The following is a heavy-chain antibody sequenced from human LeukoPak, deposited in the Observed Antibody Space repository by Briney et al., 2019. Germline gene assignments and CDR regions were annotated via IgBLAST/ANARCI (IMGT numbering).Heavy chain of an antibody. J-gene: IGHJ6*02. V-gene: IGHV3-9*01. Sequence: GGSLRLSCVGSGFAFHNYAMHWVRRPPGKGLEWVSAINWNSDTKAYADSVKGRFTISRDRARNSLYLQMDSLRPEDTALYYCAKDTGGNGAYFYAMDVWGQGTSVTVSS. CDR1: GFAFHNYA. CDR2: INWNSDTK. D-gene: IGHD4-23*01. CDR3: AKDTGGNGAYFYAMDV.